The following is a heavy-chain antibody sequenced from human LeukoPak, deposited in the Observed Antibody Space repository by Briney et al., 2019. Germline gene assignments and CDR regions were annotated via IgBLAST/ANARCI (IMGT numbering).Heavy chain of an antibody. Sequence: ASVKVSCKASGYTFTGYGISWVRQAPGQGLEWMGWISAYNGNTNYAQKLLGRVTMTTDTSTSTAYMELRSLRSDDTAVYYCAIYDILTGHPLFDYWGQGTLVTVSS. V-gene: IGHV1-18*01. J-gene: IGHJ4*02. CDR1: GYTFTGYG. D-gene: IGHD3-9*01. CDR2: ISAYNGNT. CDR3: AIYDILTGHPLFDY.